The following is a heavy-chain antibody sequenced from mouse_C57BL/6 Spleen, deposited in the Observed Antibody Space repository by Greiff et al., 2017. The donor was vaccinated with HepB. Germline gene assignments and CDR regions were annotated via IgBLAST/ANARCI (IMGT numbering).Heavy chain of an antibody. CDR1: GFTFSSYG. J-gene: IGHJ2*01. CDR2: ISSGGSYT. Sequence: EVMLVESGGDLVKPGGSLKLSCAASGFTFSSYGMSWVRQTPDKRLEWVATISSGGSYTYYPDSVKGRFTISRDNAKNTLYLQMSSLKSEDTAMYYCARNEVTTENFDYWGQGTTLTVSS. V-gene: IGHV5-6*01. CDR3: ARNEVTTENFDY. D-gene: IGHD2-2*01.